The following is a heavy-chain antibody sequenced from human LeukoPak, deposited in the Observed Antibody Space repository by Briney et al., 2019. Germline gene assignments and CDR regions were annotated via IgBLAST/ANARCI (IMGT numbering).Heavy chain of an antibody. V-gene: IGHV4-34*01. D-gene: IGHD1-7*01. CDR2: INHSGST. J-gene: IGHJ5*02. CDR1: GGSFSGYY. Sequence: SETLSLTCAVYGGSFSGYYWSWIRQPPGKGLEWIGEINHSGSTNYNPSLKSRVTISVDTSKNQFSLKLSSVTAADTAVYYCARSYRPNWSYVGWFDPWGQGTLVTVSS. CDR3: ARSYRPNWSYVGWFDP.